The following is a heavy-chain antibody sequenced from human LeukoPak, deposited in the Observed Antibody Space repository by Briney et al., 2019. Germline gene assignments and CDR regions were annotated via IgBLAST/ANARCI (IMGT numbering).Heavy chain of an antibody. D-gene: IGHD1-26*01. V-gene: IGHV3-33*08. Sequence: SXXLSCAXSGFTXXSYSMNWVRQAPGKGLEWVAVIWYDGSNKYYADSVKGRFTISRDNSKNTLYLQMNSLRAEDTAVYYCARDHGGSLSNRGQGTLVTVSS. CDR1: GFTXXSYS. CDR3: ARDHGGSLSN. CDR2: IWYDGSNK. J-gene: IGHJ4*02.